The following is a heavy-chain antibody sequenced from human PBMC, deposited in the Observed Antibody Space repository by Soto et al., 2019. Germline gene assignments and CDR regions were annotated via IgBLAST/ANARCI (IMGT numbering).Heavy chain of an antibody. CDR3: AKGSTSREDDYYYGMDV. V-gene: IGHV3-30*18. CDR1: GFTFSSYG. J-gene: IGHJ6*02. Sequence: QVQLVESGGGVVQPGRSLRLSCAASGFTFSSYGMHWVRQAPGKGLEWVAVISYDGSNKYYADSVKGRFTISRDNSKNTLYLHMNSLRAENTAVYYCAKGSTSREDDYYYGMDVWGQGTTVTVS. CDR2: ISYDGSNK. D-gene: IGHD1-26*01.